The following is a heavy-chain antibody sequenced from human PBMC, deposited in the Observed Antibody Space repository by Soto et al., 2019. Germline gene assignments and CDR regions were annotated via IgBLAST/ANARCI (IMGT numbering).Heavy chain of an antibody. Sequence: GASVKVSCKASGYTFTSYDINWVRQATGQGLEWMGWMNPNSGNTGYAQKFQGRVTMTRNTSISTAYMELSSLRSEDTAVYYCARGREEYQLIIYYSSGMDDSGQGPTVTVSS. CDR1: GYTFTSYD. J-gene: IGHJ6*02. V-gene: IGHV1-8*01. CDR3: ARGREEYQLIIYYSSGMDD. CDR2: MNPNSGNT. D-gene: IGHD2-2*01.